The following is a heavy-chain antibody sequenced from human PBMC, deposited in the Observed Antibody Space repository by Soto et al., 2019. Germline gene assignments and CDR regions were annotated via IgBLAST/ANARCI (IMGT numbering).Heavy chain of an antibody. CDR1: GGTFSSYA. D-gene: IGHD2-2*01. V-gene: IGHV1-69*13. J-gene: IGHJ3*02. Sequence: SVKVSCKASGGTFSSYAISWVRQAPGQGLEWMGGIIPIFGTANYAQKFQGRVTITADESTSTAYMELSSLRSEDTAVYYCASPSESCSSKSCPDPSAFDIWGQGTMVTVSS. CDR2: IIPIFGTA. CDR3: ASPSESCSSKSCPDPSAFDI.